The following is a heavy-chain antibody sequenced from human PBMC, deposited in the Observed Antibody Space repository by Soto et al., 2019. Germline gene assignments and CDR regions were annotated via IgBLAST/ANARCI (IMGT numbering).Heavy chain of an antibody. CDR3: ARDVFEAVDFDY. CDR1: GFTFSRYW. D-gene: IGHD6-19*01. J-gene: IGHJ4*02. CDR2: IKQDGSEK. V-gene: IGHV3-7*01. Sequence: EVQLVESGGGLVQPGGSLRLSCAASGFTFSRYWMNWVRQVPGKGLEWVANIKQDGSEKYYVDSVKGRFTISRDNAKNSVYLQMNSLRAEDTAVYYCARDVFEAVDFDYWGQGTLVTVSS.